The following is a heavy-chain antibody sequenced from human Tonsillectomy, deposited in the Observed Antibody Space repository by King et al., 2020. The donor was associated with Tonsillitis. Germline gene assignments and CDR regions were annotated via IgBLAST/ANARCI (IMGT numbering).Heavy chain of an antibody. Sequence: QLQESGPGLVKPSETPSLTCTVSGGSISSSSYYWGWIRQPPGKGLEWIGSIYHSGSTYYNPSLKSRVTITVDTSKNQFSLKLSSGTAADTAVYYCAKHPIIMVRGIMGRVNWFDPWGQGTLVTVSS. CDR2: IYHSGST. V-gene: IGHV4-39*01. CDR3: AKHPIIMVRGIMGRVNWFDP. J-gene: IGHJ5*02. D-gene: IGHD3-10*01. CDR1: GGSISSSSYY.